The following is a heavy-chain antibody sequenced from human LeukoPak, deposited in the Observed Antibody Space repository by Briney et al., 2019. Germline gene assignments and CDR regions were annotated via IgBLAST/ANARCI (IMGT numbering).Heavy chain of an antibody. V-gene: IGHV4-4*09. Sequence: SETLSLTCTVSGGSISGYYWSWIRQPPGKGLEWIGYIYTSGSTNYNPSLKSRVTISVDTSKNQFPLRLSSVTAADTAMYFCARAYSRSYSHFDDWGQGTLVTVSS. CDR2: IYTSGST. J-gene: IGHJ4*02. D-gene: IGHD1-26*01. CDR3: ARAYSRSYSHFDD. CDR1: GGSISGYY.